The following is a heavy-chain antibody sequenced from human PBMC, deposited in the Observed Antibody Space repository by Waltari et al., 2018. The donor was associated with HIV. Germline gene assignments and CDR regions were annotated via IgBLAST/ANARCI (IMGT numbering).Heavy chain of an antibody. CDR1: GFTFSSYA. Sequence: EVQLLESGGGLVQPGGSLILSCAASGFTFSSYAMSWVRQAPGKGLEWVSDISGSGLSTQYTDSVKGRFTISRDTSTTTLYLQMNNLRAEDTALYYCTRGADTLSSGSHDYWGQGTLVTVSS. CDR2: ISGSGLST. D-gene: IGHD6-19*01. J-gene: IGHJ4*02. V-gene: IGHV3-23*01. CDR3: TRGADTLSSGSHDY.